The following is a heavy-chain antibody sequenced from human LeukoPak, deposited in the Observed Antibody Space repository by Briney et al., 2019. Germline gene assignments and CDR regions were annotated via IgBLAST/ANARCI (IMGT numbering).Heavy chain of an antibody. CDR2: IYTSGST. D-gene: IGHD1-26*01. J-gene: IGHJ5*02. Sequence: PSETLSLTCTVSGGSISSYYWSWIRQPAGKGLEWIGRIYTSGSTNYNPSLKSRVTMSVDTSKNQFSLKLSSVTAADTAVYYCARTPIVGAIGWFDPWGQGTLVTVSS. CDR1: GGSISSYY. V-gene: IGHV4-4*07. CDR3: ARTPIVGAIGWFDP.